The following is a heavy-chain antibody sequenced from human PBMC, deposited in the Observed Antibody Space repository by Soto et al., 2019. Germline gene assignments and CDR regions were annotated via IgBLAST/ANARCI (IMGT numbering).Heavy chain of an antibody. V-gene: IGHV4-34*01. CDR3: ARHYGAFDP. CDR2: INHSGST. Sequence: SETLSLTCAVYGGSFSGYYWSWIRQPPGKGLEWIGEINHSGSTNYNPSLKSRVTISVDTSKNQFSLKLSSVTAADTAIYYCARHYGAFDPWGQETLVTVSS. J-gene: IGHJ5*02. CDR1: GGSFSGYY. D-gene: IGHD4-17*01.